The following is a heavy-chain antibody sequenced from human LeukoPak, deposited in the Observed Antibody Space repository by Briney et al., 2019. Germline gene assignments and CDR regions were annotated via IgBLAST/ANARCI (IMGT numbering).Heavy chain of an antibody. D-gene: IGHD1-14*01. CDR1: GYTLTELS. CDR3: ATTRTPKNWFDP. CDR2: FGPEDGET. V-gene: IGHV1-24*01. J-gene: IGHJ5*02. Sequence: ASVKVSCKVSGYTLTELSMHWVRQAPGKGLEWMGGFGPEDGETIYAQKFQGRVTMTEDTSTDTAYMELSSLRSEDTAVYYCATTRTPKNWFDPWGQGTLVTVSS.